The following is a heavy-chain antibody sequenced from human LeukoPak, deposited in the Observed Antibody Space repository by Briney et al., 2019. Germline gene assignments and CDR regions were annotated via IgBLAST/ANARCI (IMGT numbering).Heavy chain of an antibody. J-gene: IGHJ4*02. CDR2: ISGGGGST. D-gene: IGHD3-16*01. V-gene: IGHV3-23*01. CDR3: ARAYAGGIFDS. CDR1: GFTFSSYA. Sequence: PGGSLRLSCAASGFTFSSYAMSWVRQAPGKGLEWVSAISGGGGSTYYADSVKGRFTISRDNSKNTLYLQMNSLRAEDTAMYYCARAYAGGIFDSWGQGTLVTVSS.